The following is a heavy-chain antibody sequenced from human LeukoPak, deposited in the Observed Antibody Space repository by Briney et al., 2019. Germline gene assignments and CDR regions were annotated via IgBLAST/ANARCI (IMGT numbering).Heavy chain of an antibody. J-gene: IGHJ3*02. CDR2: IVVGSGNT. V-gene: IGHV1-58*01. CDR1: GFTFTSSA. D-gene: IGHD1-26*01. Sequence: SVTVSCKASGFTFTSSAVQWVRQARGQRLEWIGWIVVGSGNTNYAQKFQERVTITRDMSTSTAYMELSSLRSEDTAVYYCAADSARIVGATHDAFDIWGQGTMVTVSS. CDR3: AADSARIVGATHDAFDI.